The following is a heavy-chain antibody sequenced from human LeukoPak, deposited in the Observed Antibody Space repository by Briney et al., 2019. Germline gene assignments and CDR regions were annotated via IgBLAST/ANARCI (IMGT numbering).Heavy chain of an antibody. CDR3: ARIDYIVVTGIPPYFNS. V-gene: IGHV1-2*02. D-gene: IGHD2-21*02. J-gene: IGHJ4*02. CDR1: GFTFTGYY. Sequence: ASVTVSCKASGFTFTGYYIHWVRQAPGQGLEYMGWINPNNGGTNYAQKFQGRVIMTRDTFISTAYMEVKRLRSDDTAVYYCARIDYIVVTGIPPYFNSWGQGTLVTVSS. CDR2: INPNNGGT.